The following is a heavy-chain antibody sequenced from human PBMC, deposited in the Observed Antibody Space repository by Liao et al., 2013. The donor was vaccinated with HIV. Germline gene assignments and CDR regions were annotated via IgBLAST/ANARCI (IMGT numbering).Heavy chain of an antibody. D-gene: IGHD5-18*01. V-gene: IGHV4-61*02. CDR3: AREVGDTAMLNY. Sequence: QVQLQESGPGLAKPSQTLSLTCTVSGDSLRSGNYYWTWIRQPAGKGLEWIGRLFDSDSTDYNPSLKGRVTISGDTSRNSFSLRVSSVTAADTAVYYCAREVGDTAMLNYWGQGTLVTVS. CDR2: LFDSDST. CDR1: GDSLRSGNYY. J-gene: IGHJ4*02.